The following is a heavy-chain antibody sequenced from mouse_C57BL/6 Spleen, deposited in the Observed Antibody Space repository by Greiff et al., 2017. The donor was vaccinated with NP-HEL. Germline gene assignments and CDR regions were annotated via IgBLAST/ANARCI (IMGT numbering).Heavy chain of an antibody. CDR2: IDPENGDT. CDR1: GFNIKDDY. V-gene: IGHV14-4*01. J-gene: IGHJ3*01. CDR3: TTGVLFAY. D-gene: IGHD2-14*01. Sequence: EVQLQQSGAELVRPGASVKLSCTASGFNIKDDYMHWVKQRPEPGLEWIGWIDPENGDTEYASKFQGKATITADTSSNTAYLQLSSLTSEDTAVYYCTTGVLFAYWGQGTLVTVSA.